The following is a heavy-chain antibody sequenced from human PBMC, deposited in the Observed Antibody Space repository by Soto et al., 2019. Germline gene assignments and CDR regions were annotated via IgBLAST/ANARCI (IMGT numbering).Heavy chain of an antibody. Sequence: GGSLRLSCAASGFTFSSYWMSWVRQAPGKGLEWVANIKQDGSEKYYVDSVKGRFTISRDNAKNSLYLQMNSLRAEDTAVYYCARAPSYSSSWYYYYYGMDVWGQGTTVTVSS. J-gene: IGHJ6*02. CDR3: ARAPSYSSSWYYYYYGMDV. D-gene: IGHD6-13*01. CDR1: GFTFSSYW. V-gene: IGHV3-7*03. CDR2: IKQDGSEK.